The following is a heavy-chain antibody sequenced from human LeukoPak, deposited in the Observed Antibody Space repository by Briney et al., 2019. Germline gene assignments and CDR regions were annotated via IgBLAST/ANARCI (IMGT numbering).Heavy chain of an antibody. V-gene: IGHV3-21*01. CDR1: GFTFSSYS. D-gene: IGHD1-26*01. CDR2: ISGSSSYI. CDR3: ARGGGGTYYHLLDY. J-gene: IGHJ4*02. Sequence: GGSLRLSCAASGFTFSSYSMNWVRQAPGKGLEWVSSISGSSSYIYYADSRKGRFTISRDNAKNSLYLQMDSLRAEDTAVYYCARGGGGTYYHLLDYWGQGTLVTVSS.